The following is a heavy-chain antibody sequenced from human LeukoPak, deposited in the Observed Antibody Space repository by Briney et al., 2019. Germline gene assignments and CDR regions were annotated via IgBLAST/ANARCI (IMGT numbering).Heavy chain of an antibody. CDR2: IRPGGDGP. D-gene: IGHD1-1*01. CDR3: GGDPTYRNYFDS. J-gene: IGHJ4*02. V-gene: IGHV1-46*02. CDR1: GNSLNNYH. Sequence: ASVKVSCKASGNSLNNYHMHWVRQAPGQGLEWLGIIRPGGDGPSYAQKFQGRVTMTRDMFTSTVYMELSSLTSDDTAVYYCGGDPTYRNYFDSWGQGTLVTVSS.